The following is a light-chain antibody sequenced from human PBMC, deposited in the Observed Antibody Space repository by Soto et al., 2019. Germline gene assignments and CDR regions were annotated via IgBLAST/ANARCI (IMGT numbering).Light chain of an antibody. CDR1: TGAVTSGHY. V-gene: IGLV7-46*01. J-gene: IGLJ1*01. Sequence: QAVVTQEPSLTVSPGGTVTLTCGSSTGAVTSGHYPYWFQQKPGQAPRTLNYDTSNKHSWTPARFSGSLLGGKAALTLSGAQPEDEAEYYCLLSYSGAGVFGTGTKLTVL. CDR2: DTS. CDR3: LLSYSGAGV.